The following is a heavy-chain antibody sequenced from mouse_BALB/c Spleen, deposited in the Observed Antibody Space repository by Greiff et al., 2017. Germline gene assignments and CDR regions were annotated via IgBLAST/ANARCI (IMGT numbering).Heavy chain of an antibody. CDR1: GFTFSSFG. D-gene: IGHD2-1*01. V-gene: IGHV5-17*02. Sequence: DVQLVESGGGLVQPGGSRKLSCAASGFTFSSFGMHWVRQAPEKGLEWVAYISSGSSTIYYADTVKGRFTISRDNPKNTLFLQMTSLRSEDTAMYYCARYGGGNYGFDYWGQGTTLTVSS. CDR2: ISSGSSTI. CDR3: ARYGGGNYGFDY. J-gene: IGHJ2*01.